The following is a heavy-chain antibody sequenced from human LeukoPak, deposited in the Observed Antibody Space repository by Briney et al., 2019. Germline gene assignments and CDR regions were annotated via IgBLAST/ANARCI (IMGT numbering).Heavy chain of an antibody. Sequence: ASVKVSCKASGGTFSSYAISWVRQAPGQGLEWMGWISAYNGNTNYAQKLQGRVTMTTDTSTSTAYVELRSLRSDDTAVYYCARGGRCSGGSCYAARRAFDIWAKGQWSPSLQ. V-gene: IGHV1-18*01. CDR3: ARGGRCSGGSCYAARRAFDI. J-gene: IGHJ3*02. CDR1: GGTFSSYA. CDR2: ISAYNGNT. D-gene: IGHD2-15*01.